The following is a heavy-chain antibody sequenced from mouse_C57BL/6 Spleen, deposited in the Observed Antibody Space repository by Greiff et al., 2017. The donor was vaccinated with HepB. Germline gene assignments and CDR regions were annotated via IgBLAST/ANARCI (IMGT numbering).Heavy chain of an antibody. D-gene: IGHD1-1*01. CDR3: ASTTVVATRYFDV. V-gene: IGHV7-3*01. J-gene: IGHJ1*03. Sequence: DVKLVESGGGLVQPGGSLSLSCAASGFTFTDYYMSWVRQPPGKALEWLGFIRNKANGYTTEYSASVKGRFTISRDNSQSILYLQMNALRAEDSATYYCASTTVVATRYFDVWGTGTTVTVSS. CDR1: GFTFTDYY. CDR2: IRNKANGYTT.